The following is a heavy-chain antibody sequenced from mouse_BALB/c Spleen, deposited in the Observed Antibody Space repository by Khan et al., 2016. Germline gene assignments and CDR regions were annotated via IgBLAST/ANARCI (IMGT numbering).Heavy chain of an antibody. J-gene: IGHJ2*01. CDR1: GFNIKDTF. Sequence: VQLQQSGAELVKPGASVKLSCTASGFNIKDTFMHWVQQRPEQGLEWIGRIDPANGNTRYDPKFQGKATITADTSSNTAYLQLSSLTSEDTAVYYCSRRGPIYYYGSTYGYWGKGTTLTVSS. CDR3: SRRGPIYYYGSTYGY. V-gene: IGHV14-3*02. D-gene: IGHD1-1*01. CDR2: IDPANGNT.